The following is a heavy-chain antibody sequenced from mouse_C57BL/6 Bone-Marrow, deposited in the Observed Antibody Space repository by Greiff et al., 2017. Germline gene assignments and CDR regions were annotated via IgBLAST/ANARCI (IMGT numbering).Heavy chain of an antibody. J-gene: IGHJ2*01. CDR1: GFTFSSYA. CDR2: ISDGGSYT. D-gene: IGHD1-1*01. V-gene: IGHV5-4*01. Sequence: EVQLMESGGGLVKPGGSLKLSCAASGFTFSSYAMSWVRQTPEKRLEWVATISDGGSYTYYPDNVKGRFTISRDNAKNNLYLQMSHLKSEDTAMYYCARDYYGSSHFDYWGQGTTLTVSS. CDR3: ARDYYGSSHFDY.